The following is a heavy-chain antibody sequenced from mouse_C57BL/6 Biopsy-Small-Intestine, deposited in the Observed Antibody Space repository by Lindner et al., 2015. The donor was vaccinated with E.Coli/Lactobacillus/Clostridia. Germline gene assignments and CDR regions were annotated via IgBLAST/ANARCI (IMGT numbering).Heavy chain of an antibody. V-gene: IGHV10-1*01. CDR3: VRPSNYGAMDY. CDR2: IRSKSNNYAT. Sequence: VQLQESGGGLVQPKGSLKLSCAASGFSFNTYAMNRVRQAPGKGLEWVARIRSKSNNYATYYADSVKDRFTISRDDSESMLYLQMNNLKTEDTAMYYCVRPSNYGAMDYWGQGTSVTVSS. J-gene: IGHJ4*01. D-gene: IGHD2-5*01. CDR1: GFSFNTYA.